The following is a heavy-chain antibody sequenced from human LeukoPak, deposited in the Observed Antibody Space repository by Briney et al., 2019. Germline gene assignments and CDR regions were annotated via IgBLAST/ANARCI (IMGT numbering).Heavy chain of an antibody. D-gene: IGHD3-10*01. CDR2: INPNDNSI. V-gene: IGHV1-46*04. CDR3: AREGGSYKHFDY. J-gene: IGHJ4*02. CDR1: KDTFTRHY. Sequence: GASVKVSCKASKDTFTRHYMHWVRQAPGQGLEWIGLINPNDNSIDYTQKLRGRVTVTRDRSTSTVYMELNSLRSDDTAVYYCAREGGSYKHFDYWGQGSLITVSS.